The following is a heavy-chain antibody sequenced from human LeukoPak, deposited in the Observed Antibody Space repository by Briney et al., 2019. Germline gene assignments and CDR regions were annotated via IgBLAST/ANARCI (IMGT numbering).Heavy chain of an antibody. V-gene: IGHV1-3*01. J-gene: IGHJ4*02. D-gene: IGHD6-19*01. Sequence: ASVKVSCKAPGYTFTSYAMHWVRQAPGQRLEWMGWINAGNGNTKYSQKFQGRVTITRDTSASTAYMELSSLRSEDTAVYYCARDPSSRWYFDYWGQGTLVTVSS. CDR2: INAGNGNT. CDR3: ARDPSSRWYFDY. CDR1: GYTFTSYA.